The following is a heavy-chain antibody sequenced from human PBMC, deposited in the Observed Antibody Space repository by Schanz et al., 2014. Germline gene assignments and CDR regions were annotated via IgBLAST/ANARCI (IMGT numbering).Heavy chain of an antibody. CDR3: TTQQLGSHYLYGMDV. CDR1: GFTFSDYY. J-gene: IGHJ6*02. CDR2: ISSSSSTI. Sequence: VQLVESGGGLVQPGRSLRLSCAASGFTFSDYYMSWIRQAPGKGLEWVSYISSSSSTIYYADSVKGRFTISRDNAKNSLYLQMNSLKTEDTAVYYCTTQQLGSHYLYGMDVWGQGTTVTVS. D-gene: IGHD6-13*01. V-gene: IGHV3-11*01.